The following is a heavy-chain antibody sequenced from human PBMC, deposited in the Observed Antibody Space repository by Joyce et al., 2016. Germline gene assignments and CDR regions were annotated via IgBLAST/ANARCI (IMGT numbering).Heavy chain of an antibody. J-gene: IGHJ4*02. CDR2: IRTKAYGGTT. CDR1: GFTFGDYA. CDR3: TRNHFVQWLIPDY. V-gene: IGHV3-49*03. D-gene: IGHD6-19*01. Sequence: EVQVLETGGGLVQPGRSLRLSCATSGFTFGDYAMSWFRQAPGKGLEWVGFIRTKAYGGTTEYAASVKGRFTISRDDSKRVVSLLMSRLESEDTAVYYCTRNHFVQWLIPDYWGQGTLVSVSS.